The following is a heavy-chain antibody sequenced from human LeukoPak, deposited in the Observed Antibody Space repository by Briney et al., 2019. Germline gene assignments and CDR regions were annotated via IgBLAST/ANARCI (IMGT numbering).Heavy chain of an antibody. D-gene: IGHD6-6*01. V-gene: IGHV3-7*03. CDR3: ARSSYSSSSSV. J-gene: IGHJ3*01. Sequence: PSETLSLTCTVSGGSISSYYWSWIRQPPGKGLEWVASINSDGSEGYYADVVKGRFTISRDNAKNSLYLQINSLRAEDTAVYYCARSSYSSSSSVWGRGTMVTVSS. CDR1: GGSISSYY. CDR2: INSDGSEG.